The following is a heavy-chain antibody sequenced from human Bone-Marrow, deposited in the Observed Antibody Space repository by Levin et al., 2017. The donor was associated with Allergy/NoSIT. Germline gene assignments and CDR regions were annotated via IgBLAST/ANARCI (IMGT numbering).Heavy chain of an antibody. J-gene: IGHJ6*03. CDR2: IFPSGTT. D-gene: IGHD2-2*01. V-gene: IGHV4-30-4*01. Sequence: SETLSLTCTVSGGSISSAEYYWSWVRQPPGKGLEWIGYIFPSGTTYYNPSLNSRSTISVDTSKNQFSLNLTSVTAADTAVFYCARTEAAMPPYYYYMDVWGRGTTVTVSS. CDR1: GGSISSAEYY. CDR3: ARTEAAMPPYYYYMDV.